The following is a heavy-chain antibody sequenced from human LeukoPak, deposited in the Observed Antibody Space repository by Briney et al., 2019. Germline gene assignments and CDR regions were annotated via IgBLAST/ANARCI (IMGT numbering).Heavy chain of an antibody. CDR1: GYTFSNYG. CDR2: ISAYNGNT. V-gene: IGHV1-18*01. CDR3: ARVLGSSSHSTFDY. Sequence: GASVKVSCKASGYTFSNYGISWVRQAPGQGLEWMGWISAYNGNTNYAQKLQGRVTMTTDTSTSTAYMELRSLRSDDTAVYYCARVLGSSSHSTFDYWGQGTLVTVSS. D-gene: IGHD6-6*01. J-gene: IGHJ4*02.